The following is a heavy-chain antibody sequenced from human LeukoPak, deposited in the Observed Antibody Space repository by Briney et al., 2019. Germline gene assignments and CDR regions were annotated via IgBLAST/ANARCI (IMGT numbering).Heavy chain of an antibody. CDR3: AKGGSQFFDY. J-gene: IGHJ4*02. D-gene: IGHD3-10*01. V-gene: IGHV3-23*01. CDR2: ISGSGGTT. CDR1: GFTFSNYA. Sequence: GGSLRLSCVASGFTFSNYAMTWVRQAPGKGLEWVSTISGSGGTTNYADSVKGRFTISRDSSKSTLYLQMNSLRAEDTAVYFCAKGGSQFFDYWGQGSLVTVSS.